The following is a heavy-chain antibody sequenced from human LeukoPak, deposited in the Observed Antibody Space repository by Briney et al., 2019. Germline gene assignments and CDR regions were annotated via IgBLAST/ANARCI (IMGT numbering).Heavy chain of an antibody. V-gene: IGHV4-4*07. CDR1: GGSISSSY. CDR3: ARKGTTVVTPMVDY. Sequence: SETLSLTCSVSGGSISSSYWSWIRQPAGKGLEWIGRIYTSGTFNYNPSLKSRVTMSVDTSKNQFSLKLSSVTAADTAVYYCARKGTTVVTPMVDYWGQGTLVTVSS. J-gene: IGHJ4*02. D-gene: IGHD4-23*01. CDR2: IYTSGTF.